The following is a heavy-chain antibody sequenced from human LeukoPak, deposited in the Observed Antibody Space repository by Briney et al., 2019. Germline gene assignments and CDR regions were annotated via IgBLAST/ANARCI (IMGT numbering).Heavy chain of an antibody. Sequence: GASVKVSCKASGYTFTSYYMHWVRQAPGQGLEWMGIINPSGGSTSYAQKFQGRVTMTRDTSTSTVYMELSSLRSEDTAVYYCARERAASIITMVRGVTDWFDPWGQGTLVTVSS. CDR1: GYTFTSYY. V-gene: IGHV1-46*01. D-gene: IGHD3-10*01. CDR2: INPSGGST. J-gene: IGHJ5*02. CDR3: ARERAASIITMVRGVTDWFDP.